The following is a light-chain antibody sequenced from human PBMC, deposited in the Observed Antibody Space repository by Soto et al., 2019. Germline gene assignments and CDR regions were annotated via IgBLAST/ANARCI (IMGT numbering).Light chain of an antibody. CDR1: SSDIGSYDH. CDR2: AVS. V-gene: IGLV2-14*01. J-gene: IGLJ1*01. CDR3: ISYTNRQSYV. Sequence: QSVPTQPASVSGSPGQSITISCSGTSSDIGSYDHVAWYQQFPGKSPKLMIYAVSDRPSGVSDRFSGSKSGITASLTISGLQTEDEADYYCISYTNRQSYVFGTGTKVTVL.